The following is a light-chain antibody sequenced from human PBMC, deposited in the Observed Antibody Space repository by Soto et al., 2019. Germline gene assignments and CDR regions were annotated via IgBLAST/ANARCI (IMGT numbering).Light chain of an antibody. V-gene: IGKV3-11*01. J-gene: IGKJ5*01. CDR1: QSVSSY. CDR3: QQRSNWAIT. CDR2: DAS. Sequence: SQGPATLFFSRREKAQLSCRASQSVSSYLAWYQQKPGQAPRLLIYDASNRATGIPARFSGSGSGTDFTLTISSLEPEDFAVYYCQQRSNWAITFGQGTRLEIK.